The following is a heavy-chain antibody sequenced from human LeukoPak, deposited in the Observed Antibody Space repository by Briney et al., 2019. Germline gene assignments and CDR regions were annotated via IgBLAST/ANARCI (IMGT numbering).Heavy chain of an antibody. J-gene: IGHJ4*02. V-gene: IGHV3-7*01. Sequence: GGSLRLSCAASGFTFSSYWMSWVRQAPGKGLEWVATIRQEGSQKYYVDSVKGRFTISRDNAENLLYLKMNSQRAEDKAVYYCAREDYDILPGYYGKHFDYWGQGTLVTVSS. D-gene: IGHD3-9*01. CDR1: GFTFSSYW. CDR3: AREDYDILPGYYGKHFDY. CDR2: IRQEGSQK.